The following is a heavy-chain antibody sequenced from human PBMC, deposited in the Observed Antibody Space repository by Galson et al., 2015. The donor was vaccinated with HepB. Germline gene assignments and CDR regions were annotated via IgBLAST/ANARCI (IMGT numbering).Heavy chain of an antibody. D-gene: IGHD4-17*01. Sequence: QSGAEVKKPGESLRISCKGSGYSFTSYWISWVRQMPGKGLEWMGRIDPSDSYTNYSPSFQGHVTISADKSISTAYLRWSSLKASDTAMYYCARHSRSTTVIGFWFDPWGQGTLVTVSS. CDR2: IDPSDSYT. CDR1: GYSFTSYW. J-gene: IGHJ5*02. V-gene: IGHV5-10-1*01. CDR3: ARHSRSTTVIGFWFDP.